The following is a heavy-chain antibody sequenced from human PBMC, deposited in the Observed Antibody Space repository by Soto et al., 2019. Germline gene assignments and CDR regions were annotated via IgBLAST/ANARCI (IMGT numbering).Heavy chain of an antibody. D-gene: IGHD5-18*01. J-gene: IGHJ4*02. CDR2: ISYDGSNK. Sequence: PGGSLRLSCAASGFTFSSYAMRWVRQAPGKGLEWVAVISYDGSNKYYADSVKGRFTISRDNSKNTLYLQMNSLRAEDTAVYYCAREGYSYRYYFDYWGQGTLVTVSS. V-gene: IGHV3-30-3*01. CDR3: AREGYSYRYYFDY. CDR1: GFTFSSYA.